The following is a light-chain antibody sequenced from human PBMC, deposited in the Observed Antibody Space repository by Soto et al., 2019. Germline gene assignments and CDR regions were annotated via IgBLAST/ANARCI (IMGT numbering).Light chain of an antibody. CDR1: QTISNF. CDR3: QQYNTYLWT. CDR2: DAS. Sequence: DIQMTQSPSTLSASVGERVAISCRANQTISNFLAWYQQRPGKAPKLVIYDASTLESGVPSRFRGSGSGTDFTLTIISLQPHDFATYYCQQYNTYLWTFGQGTKVDIK. J-gene: IGKJ1*01. V-gene: IGKV1-5*01.